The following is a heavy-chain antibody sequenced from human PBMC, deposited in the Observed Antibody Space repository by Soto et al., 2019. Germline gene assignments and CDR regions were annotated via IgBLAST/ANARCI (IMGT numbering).Heavy chain of an antibody. CDR2: INPSGGST. J-gene: IGHJ6*02. CDR3: ARDPRSGSYLGYYYYGMDV. D-gene: IGHD3-10*01. CDR1: GYTFTSYY. Sequence: ASVKVSCKASGYTFTSYYMHWVRQAPGQGLEWMGIINPSGGSTSYAQKFQGRVTMTSDTSTSTVYMELSSLRSEDTAVYYCARDPRSGSYLGYYYYGMDVWGQGTTVTVSS. V-gene: IGHV1-46*01.